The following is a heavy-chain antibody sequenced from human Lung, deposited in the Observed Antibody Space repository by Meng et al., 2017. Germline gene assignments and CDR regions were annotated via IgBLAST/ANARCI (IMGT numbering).Heavy chain of an antibody. D-gene: IGHD4-11*01. Sequence: QVPRPQWGAGLLKPSETLSLTCVVSGGSFSDYYWSWIRQPPGKGLEWIGEINHSGSTNYNPSLESRATISVDTSQNNLSLKLSSVTAADSAVYYCARGPTTMAHDFDYWGQGTLVTVSS. J-gene: IGHJ4*02. V-gene: IGHV4-34*01. CDR1: GGSFSDYY. CDR2: INHSGST. CDR3: ARGPTTMAHDFDY.